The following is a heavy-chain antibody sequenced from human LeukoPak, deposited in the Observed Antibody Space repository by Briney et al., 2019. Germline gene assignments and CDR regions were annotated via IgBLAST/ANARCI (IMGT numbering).Heavy chain of an antibody. Sequence: PGRSLRLSCAASGFTFSSYAMHWVRQAPGKGLEWVAFIRYDGSNKYYADSVKGRFTISRDNSKNTLYLQMNSLRAEDTAVYYCAKDLYSSSWGFDYWGQGTLVTVSS. V-gene: IGHV3-30*02. CDR3: AKDLYSSSWGFDY. J-gene: IGHJ4*02. D-gene: IGHD6-13*01. CDR2: IRYDGSNK. CDR1: GFTFSSYA.